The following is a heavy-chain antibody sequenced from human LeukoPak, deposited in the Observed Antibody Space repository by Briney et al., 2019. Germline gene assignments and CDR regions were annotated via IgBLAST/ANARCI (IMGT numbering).Heavy chain of an antibody. J-gene: IGHJ4*02. Sequence: ASVKVSCKASGYTFTGYYMHWVRQAPGQGLEWMGWMNPNSGNTGYAQKFQGRVTMTRNTSISTAYMELSSLRSEDTAVYYCASNYYDSSGYYSCWGQGTLVTVSS. CDR1: GYTFTGYY. D-gene: IGHD3-22*01. V-gene: IGHV1-8*02. CDR3: ASNYYDSSGYYSC. CDR2: MNPNSGNT.